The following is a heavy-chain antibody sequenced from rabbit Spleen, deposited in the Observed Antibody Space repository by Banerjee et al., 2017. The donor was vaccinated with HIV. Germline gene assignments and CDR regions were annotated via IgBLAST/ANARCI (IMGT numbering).Heavy chain of an antibody. J-gene: IGHJ4*01. Sequence: QEQLEESGGGLVKPGGTLALTCKASGFSFTNRDWMCWVRQAPGKGLEWIACIWGGSSGSTYYASWAKGRFTISKTSSTTVTLQLTSLTAADTATYFCTRDDGSYDYIDGYFNLWGPGTLVTVS. CDR1: GFSFTNRDW. D-gene: IGHD6-1*01. V-gene: IGHV1S45*01. CDR2: IWGGSSGST. CDR3: TRDDGSYDYIDGYFNL.